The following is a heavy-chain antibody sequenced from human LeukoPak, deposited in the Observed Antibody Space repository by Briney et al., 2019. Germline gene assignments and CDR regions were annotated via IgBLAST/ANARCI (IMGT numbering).Heavy chain of an antibody. J-gene: IGHJ4*02. Sequence: GGSLRLSCAASGFTFSSYGMHWVRQAPGKGLEWVAVIWYGGSNKYYADSVKGRFTISRDNSKNTLYLQMNSLRAEDTAVYYCAKDQFDFWSGLYLFDYWGQGTLVTVSS. D-gene: IGHD3-3*01. V-gene: IGHV3-30*02. CDR3: AKDQFDFWSGLYLFDY. CDR2: IWYGGSNK. CDR1: GFTFSSYG.